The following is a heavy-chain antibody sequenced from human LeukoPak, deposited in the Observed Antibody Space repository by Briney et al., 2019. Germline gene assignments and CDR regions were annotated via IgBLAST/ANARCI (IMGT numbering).Heavy chain of an antibody. CDR1: GYTFTSYA. CDR2: INAGNGNT. Sequence: ASVKVSCKASGYTFTSYAMHWVRPAPGQRLEWMGWINAGNGNTKYSQKFQGRVTITRDTSASTAYMELSSLRSEDTAVYYCARWFGELRRGYFDYWGQGTLVTVSS. V-gene: IGHV1-3*01. D-gene: IGHD3-10*01. J-gene: IGHJ4*02. CDR3: ARWFGELRRGYFDY.